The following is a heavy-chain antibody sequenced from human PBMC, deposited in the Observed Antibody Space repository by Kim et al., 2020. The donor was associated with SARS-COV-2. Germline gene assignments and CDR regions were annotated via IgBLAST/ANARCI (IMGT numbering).Heavy chain of an antibody. J-gene: IGHJ3*02. CDR3: TGSQRSATFDI. D-gene: IGHD6-25*01. Sequence: IEYAASVKGRFTISRDDSKNSLYLQMNSLKIEDTAVYYCTGSQRSATFDIWGQGTMVTVSS. CDR2: I. V-gene: IGHV3-72*01.